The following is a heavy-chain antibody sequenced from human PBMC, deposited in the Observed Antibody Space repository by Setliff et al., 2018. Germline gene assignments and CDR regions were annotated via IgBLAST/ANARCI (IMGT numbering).Heavy chain of an antibody. CDR3: TVYNTGSSKDHY. V-gene: IGHV4-39*07. J-gene: IGHJ4*02. CDR2: IYYSGST. CDR1: GGSISSSSYY. D-gene: IGHD2-8*02. Sequence: PSETLSLTCTVSGGSISSSSYYWGWIRQPPGKGLEWLGSIYYSGSTNYNPSLKSRVTISVDTSKNQVSMKLSSVTAADTALYYCTVYNTGSSKDHYWGQGTPVTVSS.